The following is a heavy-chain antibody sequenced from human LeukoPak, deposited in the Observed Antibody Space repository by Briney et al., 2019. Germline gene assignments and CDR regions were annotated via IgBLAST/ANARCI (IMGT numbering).Heavy chain of an antibody. D-gene: IGHD4-17*01. CDR2: IYYSGST. CDR1: GGSISSSSYY. CDR3: ARGRYYFDY. J-gene: IGHJ4*02. V-gene: IGHV4-39*01. Sequence: TSETLSLTCTVSGGSISSSSYYWGWIRQPPGKGLEWIGSIYYSGSTYYNPSLKSRVTISVDTSKNQFSLKLSSVTAADTAVYYCARGRYYFDYWGQGTLVTVSS.